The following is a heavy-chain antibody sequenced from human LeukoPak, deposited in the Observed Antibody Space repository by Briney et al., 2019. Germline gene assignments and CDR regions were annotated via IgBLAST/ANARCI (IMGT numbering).Heavy chain of an antibody. CDR2: ISGSSSDI. V-gene: IGHV3-11*06. Sequence: GGSVRLSCAASGFTFSDYYMSWIRQAPGKGLEWVSSISGSSSDIYYADSVKGRFTISRDNSKNSLYLQMKSLRAEDTALYYCARRGYHDYSGFDYWGQGTLVTVSS. CDR1: GFTFSDYY. CDR3: ARRGYHDYSGFDY. J-gene: IGHJ4*02. D-gene: IGHD1-26*01.